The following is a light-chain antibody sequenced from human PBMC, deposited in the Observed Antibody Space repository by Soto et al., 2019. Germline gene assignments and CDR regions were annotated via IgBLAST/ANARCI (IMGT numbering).Light chain of an antibody. CDR3: AAWDDSLNGVI. Sequence: QSVVTQPPSASGTPGQRVTISCSGSSSNIGSNTVNWYQHLPGTAPKLLIYSNNQRPSGVPDRLSGSKSGTSASLAISGLQSEDEADYYCAAWDDSLNGVIFGGGTNLTVL. J-gene: IGLJ2*01. V-gene: IGLV1-44*01. CDR1: SSNIGSNT. CDR2: SNN.